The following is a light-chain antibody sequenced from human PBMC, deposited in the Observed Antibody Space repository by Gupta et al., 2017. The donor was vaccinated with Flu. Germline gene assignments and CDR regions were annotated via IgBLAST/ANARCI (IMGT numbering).Light chain of an antibody. CDR3: RQALQTPST. V-gene: IGKV2-28*01. CDR2: LAS. Sequence: DIVMTQSPLSLPVTPGEPASISCKSSQSLLHSNGYNYLDWYLQKPGQSPQLLIYLASKRASGVPDRFSGSGSGTDFTLKISRGEAEDVGVYYCRQALQTPSTFGQGTKVEIK. J-gene: IGKJ1*01. CDR1: QSLLHSNGYNY.